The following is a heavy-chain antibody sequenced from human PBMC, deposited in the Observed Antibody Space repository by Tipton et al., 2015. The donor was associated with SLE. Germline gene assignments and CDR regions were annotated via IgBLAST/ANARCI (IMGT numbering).Heavy chain of an antibody. CDR3: ARGYGIVVVINRGYFDY. CDR2: INHSGST. D-gene: IGHD3-22*01. CDR1: GGSFSGYY. Sequence: TLSLTCAVYGGSFSGYYWSWIRQPPGKGLEWIGEINHSGSTNYNPSLKSRVTISVDTSKNQFSLKLSSVTAADPAVYYCARGYGIVVVINRGYFDYWGQGTLVTVSS. J-gene: IGHJ4*02. V-gene: IGHV4-34*01.